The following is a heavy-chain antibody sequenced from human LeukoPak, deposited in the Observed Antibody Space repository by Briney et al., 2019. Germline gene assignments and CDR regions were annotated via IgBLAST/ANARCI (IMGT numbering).Heavy chain of an antibody. CDR3: AKARIRGYYFDY. J-gene: IGHJ4*02. V-gene: IGHV3-43*02. D-gene: IGHD5-18*01. Sequence: GGSLRLSCAASGFTFDDYAMHWVRQAPGEGLKWVSLISGDGGSTYYADSVKGRFTISRDNSKNSLYLQMNSLRTEDTALYYCAKARIRGYYFDYWGQGTLVTVSS. CDR2: ISGDGGST. CDR1: GFTFDDYA.